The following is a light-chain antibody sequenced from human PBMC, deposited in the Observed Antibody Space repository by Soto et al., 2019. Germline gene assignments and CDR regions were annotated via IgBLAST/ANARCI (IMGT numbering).Light chain of an antibody. CDR1: SSNIAGNT. CDR3: ETWDDDLNAAV. V-gene: IGLV1-44*01. CDR2: IND. Sequence: QAVVTQPPSLSGTPGQRVTISCSGSSSNIAGNTVHWYQHLPGTAPKLLIYINDQRPSGVPGRFSASTSGTSASLAISGLQSDDEADYYCETWDDDLNAAVFGGGTQLTVL. J-gene: IGLJ7*01.